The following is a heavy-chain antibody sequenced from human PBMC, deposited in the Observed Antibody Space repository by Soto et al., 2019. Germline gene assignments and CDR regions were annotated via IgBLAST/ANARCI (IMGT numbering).Heavy chain of an antibody. D-gene: IGHD1-26*01. Sequence: ASVKVSCKTSGYTFTNFGISWVRQAPGQGLEWMGIINPSGGSTSYAQKFQGRVTMTRDTSTSTVYMELSSLKSEDTAVYYCASIGGSYSALNYWGQGTLVTVSS. V-gene: IGHV1-46*03. CDR2: INPSGGST. CDR1: GYTFTNFG. J-gene: IGHJ4*02. CDR3: ASIGGSYSALNY.